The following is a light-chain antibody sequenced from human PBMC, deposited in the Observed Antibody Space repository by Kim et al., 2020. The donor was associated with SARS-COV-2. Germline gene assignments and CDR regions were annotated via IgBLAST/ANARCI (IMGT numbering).Light chain of an antibody. V-gene: IGKV3-15*01. J-gene: IGKJ2*02. Sequence: PGESATLSCRASQSFGSNLAWYQQKPGQAPRLLFYGTSIRATGVPARFSGSGSGTEFTLTISSLQSEDFAVYYCQQYNNWPLPCTFGQGTKLEI. CDR2: GTS. CDR1: QSFGSN. CDR3: QQYNNWPLPCT.